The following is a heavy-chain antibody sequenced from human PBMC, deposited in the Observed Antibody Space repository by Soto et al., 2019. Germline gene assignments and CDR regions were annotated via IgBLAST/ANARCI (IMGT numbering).Heavy chain of an antibody. CDR3: ERGPLLVYAIGTRGGDFDI. Sequence: SGTLSLTCAVYGVSFSGYDLSWIRQPPGKGLEWIGEINHSGSTNYNPSLKRRVTISVDTSKNQFTVTLSSVTDADTAVYYCERGPLLVYAIGTRGGDFDIWGQGTMVTVSS. J-gene: IGHJ3*02. V-gene: IGHV4-34*01. D-gene: IGHD2-8*01. CDR1: GVSFSGYD. CDR2: INHSGST.